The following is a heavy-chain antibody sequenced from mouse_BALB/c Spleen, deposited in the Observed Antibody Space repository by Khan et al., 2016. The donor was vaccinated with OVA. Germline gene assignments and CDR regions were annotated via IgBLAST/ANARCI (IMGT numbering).Heavy chain of an antibody. CDR3: ARWNYRYDGYFDY. CDR2: INYSGST. D-gene: IGHD2-14*01. CDR1: GDSITSGY. J-gene: IGHJ2*01. V-gene: IGHV3-8*02. Sequence: MQLEESGPSLVKPSQTLSLTCSVTGDSITSGYWNWIRKFPGNKLEYMGYINYSGSTYYNPSLKSRISITRDTSKNQYYLQLNSVTSEDTATYYCARWNYRYDGYFDYWGPGPTLTVSS.